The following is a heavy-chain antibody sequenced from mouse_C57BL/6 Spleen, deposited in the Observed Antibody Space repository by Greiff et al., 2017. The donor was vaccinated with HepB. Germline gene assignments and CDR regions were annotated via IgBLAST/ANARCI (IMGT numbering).Heavy chain of an antibody. Sequence: VQLQQPGAELVMPGASVKLSCKASGYTFTSYWMHWVKQRPGQGLEWIGEIDPSDSYTNYNQKFKGKSTLTVDKSSSTAYMQLSSLTSEDSAVYYCARSNCFDYWGQGTTLTVSS. CDR3: ARSNCFDY. CDR1: GYTFTSYW. V-gene: IGHV1-69*01. CDR2: IDPSDSYT. J-gene: IGHJ2*01. D-gene: IGHD4-1*01.